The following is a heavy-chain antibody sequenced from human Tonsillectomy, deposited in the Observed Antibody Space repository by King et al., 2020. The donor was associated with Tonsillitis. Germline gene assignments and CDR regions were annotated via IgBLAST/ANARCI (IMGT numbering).Heavy chain of an antibody. CDR1: GFTFVDYA. J-gene: IGHJ6*02. CDR3: AKVQGRGGDHYYYYYGMDV. V-gene: IGHV3-9*01. CDR2: FSWNSVSI. D-gene: IGHD3-10*01. Sequence: VQLVESGGGLVKPAGSLRPSGAAPGFTFVDYAWHWFRQAPGKGLEWAPVFSWNSVSIGYAASVKGRFTISRDNAKNSLYLQMNSLRAEDTALYYCAKVQGRGGDHYYYYYGMDVWGQGTTVTVSS.